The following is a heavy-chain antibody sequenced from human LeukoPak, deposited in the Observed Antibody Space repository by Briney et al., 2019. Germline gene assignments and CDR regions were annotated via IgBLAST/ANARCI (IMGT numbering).Heavy chain of an antibody. CDR1: GGTFSSYA. J-gene: IGHJ4*02. CDR2: IIPIFGTA. Sequence: ASVKVSCKASGGTFSSYAISWVRQAPGQGLEWMGGIIPIFGTANYAQKFQGRVTITADESTSTAYMELSSLRSEDTAVYYCARSRSQLLWFVSHFDYWGQGTLVTVSS. CDR3: ARSRSQLLWFVSHFDY. V-gene: IGHV1-69*13. D-gene: IGHD3-10*01.